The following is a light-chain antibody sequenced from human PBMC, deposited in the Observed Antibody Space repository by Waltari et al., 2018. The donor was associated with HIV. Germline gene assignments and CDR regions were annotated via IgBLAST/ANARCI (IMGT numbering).Light chain of an antibody. V-gene: IGKV1-33*01. J-gene: IGKJ4*01. Sequence: DIQMTQSPSSLSASVGDRVTITCQASQDISNHLNWYQQKPGKAPQLLIYDASNLETGVPSMFSGSGSGTDFTFTISSLQPEDIATYYCQQYDNLPLTFGGGTKVEIK. CDR2: DAS. CDR3: QQYDNLPLT. CDR1: QDISNH.